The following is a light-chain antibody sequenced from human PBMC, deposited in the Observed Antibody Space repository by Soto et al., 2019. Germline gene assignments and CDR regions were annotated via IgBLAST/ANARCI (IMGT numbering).Light chain of an antibody. CDR2: AAT. CDR1: QDISSS. J-gene: IGKJ1*01. CDR3: LQHKSYPRT. Sequence: DIQLTQSPSFLSASVGDRVTITCRASQDISSSLAWYQQKPGKAPKLLIYAATTLESGFPSRFSGSGSGTEFTLTISSLQPEDFATYYCLQHKSYPRTFGQGTKVDIK. V-gene: IGKV1-9*01.